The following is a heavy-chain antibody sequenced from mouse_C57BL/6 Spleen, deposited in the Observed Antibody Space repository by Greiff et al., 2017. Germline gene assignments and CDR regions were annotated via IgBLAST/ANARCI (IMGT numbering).Heavy chain of an antibody. J-gene: IGHJ2*01. V-gene: IGHV1-80*01. CDR2: IYPGDGDT. Sequence: VKLQQSGAELVKPGASVKISCKASGYAFSSYWMNWVKQRPGKGLEWIGQIYPGDGDTNYNGKFKGKATLTADKSSSTAYMQLSSLTSEDSAVYFCARRDGRDYFDYWGQGTTLTVSS. CDR1: GYAFSSYW. D-gene: IGHD1-1*01. CDR3: ARRDGRDYFDY.